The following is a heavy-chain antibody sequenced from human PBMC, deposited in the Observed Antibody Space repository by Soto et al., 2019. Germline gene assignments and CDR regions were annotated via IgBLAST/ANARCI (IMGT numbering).Heavy chain of an antibody. J-gene: IGHJ4*02. CDR3: AREYGSGSYYNLDY. CDR2: IKQDGSEK. CDR1: GFTFSSYW. D-gene: IGHD3-10*01. Sequence: EVQLVESGGGLVQPGGSLRLSCAASGFTFSSYWMSWVRQAPGKGLEWVANIKQDGSEKYYVDSVKGRFTISRDNAKNSLYLQMSSLRAEDTAVYYCAREYGSGSYYNLDYWGQGTLVTVSS. V-gene: IGHV3-7*01.